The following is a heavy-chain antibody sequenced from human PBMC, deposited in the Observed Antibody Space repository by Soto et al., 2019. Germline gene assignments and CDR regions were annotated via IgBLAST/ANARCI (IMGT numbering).Heavy chain of an antibody. CDR2: INHTGSS. CDR3: ARVPIGGCSGGRCYSQYYFDY. D-gene: IGHD2-15*01. J-gene: IGHJ4*02. Sequence: SETLSVTCAVEGVSFRCNYWILLRQPPGKGLEWVAEINHTGSSNYNPSLRSRVTISIDTAKNQFSLQLNSVTPEDTAVYYCARVPIGGCSGGRCYSQYYFDYWGQGTLVTVSS. CDR1: GVSFRCNY. V-gene: IGHV4-34*01.